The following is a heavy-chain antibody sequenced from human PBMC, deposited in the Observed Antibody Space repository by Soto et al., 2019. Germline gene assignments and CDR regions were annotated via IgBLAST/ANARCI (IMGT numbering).Heavy chain of an antibody. J-gene: IGHJ4*02. CDR2: IYYSGST. CDR3: ARDSLYSSGWEGGYDY. Sequence: PSETLSLTCTVSGGSISSYYWSWIRQPPGKGLEWIGYIYYSGSTNYNPSLKSRVTISVDTSKNQFSLKLSYVTAADTAVYYCARDSLYSSGWEGGYDYWGQGTLVTVSS. CDR1: GGSISSYY. V-gene: IGHV4-59*01. D-gene: IGHD6-19*01.